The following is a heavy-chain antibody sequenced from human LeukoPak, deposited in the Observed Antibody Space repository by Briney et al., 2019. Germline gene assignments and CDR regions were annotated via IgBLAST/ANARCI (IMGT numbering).Heavy chain of an antibody. CDR1: GGSFSEYS. D-gene: IGHD3-3*01. J-gene: IGHJ6*03. Sequence: TSETLSLPCAVHGGSFSEYSWSWIGRPPGKGLEWIGEICHSGVTIYNPYLKGRVTMSVDTSNNQFSMKLKSVTAADTAVYYCARDGTGVSGVITGNYDYVDVWGNGTTVTVSS. V-gene: IGHV4-34*01. CDR2: ICHSGVT. CDR3: ARDGTGVSGVITGNYDYVDV.